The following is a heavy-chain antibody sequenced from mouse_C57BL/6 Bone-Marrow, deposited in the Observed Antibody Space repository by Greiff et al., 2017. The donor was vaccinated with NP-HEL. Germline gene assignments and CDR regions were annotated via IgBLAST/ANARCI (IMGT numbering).Heavy chain of an antibody. V-gene: IGHV1-64*01. CDR2: IHPNSGST. J-gene: IGHJ1*03. CDR3: ARRGFTTVVATHWYFDV. Sequence: QVQLQQPGAELVKPGASVKLSCKASGYTFTSYWMHWVKQRPGQGLEWIGMIHPNSGSTNYNEKFKSKATLTVDKSSSTAYMQLSSLTSEDSAVYYCARRGFTTVVATHWYFDVWGTGTTVTVSS. D-gene: IGHD1-1*01. CDR1: GYTFTSYW.